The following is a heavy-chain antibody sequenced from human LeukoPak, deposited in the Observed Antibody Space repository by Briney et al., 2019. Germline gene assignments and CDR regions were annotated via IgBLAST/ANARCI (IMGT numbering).Heavy chain of an antibody. V-gene: IGHV1-46*01. D-gene: IGHD6-25*01. CDR1: GYTVTSYY. J-gene: IGHJ4*02. Sequence: ASVKVSCKTSGYTVTSYYIHWVRQAPGQGLEWMGGINPSGCTTTYAHKFQARVTMTRDMSTGTVYLELSSLRSEDTAVYYCAREGHAAQRRSFDYWGQGTLVTVSS. CDR3: AREGHAAQRRSFDY. CDR2: INPSGCTT.